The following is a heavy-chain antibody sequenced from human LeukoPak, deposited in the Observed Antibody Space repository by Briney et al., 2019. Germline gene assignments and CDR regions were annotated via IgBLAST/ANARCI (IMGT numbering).Heavy chain of an antibody. Sequence: ASVKVSRKTSGYSFNDYYLHWVRQAPGQGLEWMGWINPNSGRTHYAPKSQGRVTLTTDTSITTAYMELSSLISGDTALYYCARDSSDILTGYYHFWGQGTLVTVSS. V-gene: IGHV1-2*02. CDR1: GYSFNDYY. CDR2: INPNSGRT. J-gene: IGHJ4*02. CDR3: ARDSSDILTGYYHF. D-gene: IGHD3-9*01.